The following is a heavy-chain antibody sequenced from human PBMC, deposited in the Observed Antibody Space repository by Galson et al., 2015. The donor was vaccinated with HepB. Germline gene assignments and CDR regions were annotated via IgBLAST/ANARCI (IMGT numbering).Heavy chain of an antibody. D-gene: IGHD3-22*01. CDR2: ISSNGGST. J-gene: IGHJ4*02. Sequence: SLRLSCAASGFTFSSYAMHWVRQAPGKGLEYVSAISSNGGSTYYADSVKGRFTISRDNSKNTLYLQMSSLRAEDTAVYYCVKSGGSITMIVVVIPADHFDYWGQGTLVTVSS. V-gene: IGHV3-64D*06. CDR3: VKSGGSITMIVVVIPADHFDY. CDR1: GFTFSSYA.